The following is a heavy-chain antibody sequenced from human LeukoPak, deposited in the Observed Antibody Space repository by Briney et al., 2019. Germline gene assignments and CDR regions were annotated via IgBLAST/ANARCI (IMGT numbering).Heavy chain of an antibody. CDR3: AADRSTYYDYVWGSYRHDAFDI. CDR1: GFTFTSSA. Sequence: SVKVSCKASGFTFTSSAVQWVRQARGQRLEWIGWIVVGSGNTNYAQKFQERVTITRDMSTSTAYMGLSSLRSEDTAVYYCAADRSTYYDYVWGSYRHDAFDIWGQGTMVTVSS. V-gene: IGHV1-58*01. D-gene: IGHD3-16*02. CDR2: IVVGSGNT. J-gene: IGHJ3*02.